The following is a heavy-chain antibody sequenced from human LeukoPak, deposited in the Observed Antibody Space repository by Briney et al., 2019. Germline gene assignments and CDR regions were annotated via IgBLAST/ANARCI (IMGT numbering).Heavy chain of an antibody. D-gene: IGHD4-17*01. J-gene: IGHJ6*02. CDR1: GGSISSYY. CDR3: AKTTRYFGMDV. V-gene: IGHV4-59*01. Sequence: PSETLSLTCTVSGGSISSYYWSWIRQPPGKGLEWIAYIYNSGSTSSNPSLKSQVTISVDTPNNQVSLQLSSVTAADTGVYYCAKTTRYFGMDVWGQGTTVTVSS. CDR2: IYNSGST.